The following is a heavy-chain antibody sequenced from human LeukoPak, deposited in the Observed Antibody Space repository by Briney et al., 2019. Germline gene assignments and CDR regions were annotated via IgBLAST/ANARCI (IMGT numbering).Heavy chain of an antibody. J-gene: IGHJ4*02. V-gene: IGHV3-23*01. D-gene: IGHD3-16*01. Sequence: PGRSLRLSCAASGFTFRSYGMHWVRQAPGKGLQWVSAISGSGGSTYYADSVKGRFTISRDNSKNTVYLQMNSLRAEDTAMYYCAKVYYDYFDYWGQGTLVTVSS. CDR3: AKVYYDYFDY. CDR1: GFTFRSYG. CDR2: ISGSGGST.